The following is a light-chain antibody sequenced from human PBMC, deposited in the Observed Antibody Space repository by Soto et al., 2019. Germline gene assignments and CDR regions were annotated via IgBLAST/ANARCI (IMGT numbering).Light chain of an antibody. CDR3: QSYDRSLSGSV. J-gene: IGLJ2*01. CDR2: GNS. V-gene: IGLV1-40*01. Sequence: QSVLTQPPSVSGAPGQRVTTSCTGSSSNIGAGYDVHWYQQLPGTAPKLLIYGNSNRPSGVPDRFSGSKSGTSASLAITGLQAEDEADYYCQSYDRSLSGSVFGGGTKVTVL. CDR1: SSNIGAGYD.